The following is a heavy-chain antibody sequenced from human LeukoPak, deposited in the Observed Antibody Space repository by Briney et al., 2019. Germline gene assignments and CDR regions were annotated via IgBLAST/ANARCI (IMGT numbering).Heavy chain of an antibody. CDR3: ARVNRDSSGYYYYYGMDV. V-gene: IGHV1-69*13. D-gene: IGHD3-22*01. CDR2: IIPIFGTA. CDR1: GYTFTSYY. Sequence: SVKVSCKASGYTFTSYYMHWVRQAPGQGLEWMGGIIPIFGTANYAQKFQGRVTITADESTSTAYMELSSLRSEDTAVYYCARVNRDSSGYYYYYGMDVWGQGTTVTVSS. J-gene: IGHJ6*02.